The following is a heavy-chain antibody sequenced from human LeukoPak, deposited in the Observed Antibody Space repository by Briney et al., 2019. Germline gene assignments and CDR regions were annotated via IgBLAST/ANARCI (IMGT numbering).Heavy chain of an antibody. Sequence: GGSLRLSCAASGFTFSSYSMNWVRQAPGKGLEWVSSISSSSSYIYYADSVKGRFTIARDNAKTSLYLQMNSLRAEDTAVYYCARDPPNYYDSSGYYTYWYFDLWGRGTLVTVSS. CDR3: ARDPPNYYDSSGYYTYWYFDL. D-gene: IGHD3-22*01. V-gene: IGHV3-21*01. CDR2: ISSSSSYI. CDR1: GFTFSSYS. J-gene: IGHJ2*01.